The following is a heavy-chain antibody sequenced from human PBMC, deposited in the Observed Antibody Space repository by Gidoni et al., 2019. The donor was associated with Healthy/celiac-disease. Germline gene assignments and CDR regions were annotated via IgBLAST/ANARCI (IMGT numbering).Heavy chain of an antibody. CDR1: GGSISSGGYY. CDR3: ARLGYCSSTSCYYVDWFDP. CDR2: IYYGGST. J-gene: IGHJ5*02. Sequence: QVQLQESGPGLVKPSQTLSLTCTVAGGSISSGGYYWSWIRQHPGKGLEWIGYIYYGGSTYYNPSLKSRVTISVDTSKNQFSLKLSSVTAADTAVYYCARLGYCSSTSCYYVDWFDPWGQGTLVTVSS. V-gene: IGHV4-31*03. D-gene: IGHD2-2*01.